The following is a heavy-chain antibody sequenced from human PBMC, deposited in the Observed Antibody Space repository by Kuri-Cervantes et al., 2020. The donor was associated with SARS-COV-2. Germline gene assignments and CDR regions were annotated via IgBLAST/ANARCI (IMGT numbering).Heavy chain of an antibody. J-gene: IGHJ5*01. CDR2: IHYSGNT. Sequence: SETLSLTCTVSGGSISSYYWSWIRQPPGKGLEWLGYIHYSGNTNYNPSLKSRVAISRDTSKNQVFLILRSVTAADTAVYYCARRTDWFDSWGQGILVTVSS. V-gene: IGHV4-59*08. CDR3: ARRTDWFDS. CDR1: GGSISSYY.